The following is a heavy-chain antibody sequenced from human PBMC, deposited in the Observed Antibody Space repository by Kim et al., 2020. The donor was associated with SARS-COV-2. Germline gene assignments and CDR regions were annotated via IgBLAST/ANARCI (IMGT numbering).Heavy chain of an antibody. V-gene: IGHV3-48*02. CDR2: ITKSSTTI. Sequence: GGSLRLSCATSGFTFSAYDMNWVRQAPGKGLEWLSFITKSSTTIYYADSAEGRFTISRDNAKNSLFLQMNSLRDEDTALSYCVRDRMGGAFDMWGQGTM. J-gene: IGHJ3*02. D-gene: IGHD3-16*01. CDR3: VRDRMGGAFDM. CDR1: GFTFSAYD.